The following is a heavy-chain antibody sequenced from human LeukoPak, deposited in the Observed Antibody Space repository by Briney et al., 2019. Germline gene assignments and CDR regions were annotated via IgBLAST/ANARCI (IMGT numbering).Heavy chain of an antibody. CDR1: GGSMSTYY. CDR2: IYYTGST. V-gene: IGHV4-59*01. CDR3: AGTRITTPTVRTLDY. D-gene: IGHD1-14*01. Sequence: KPSETLSLTCTVSGGSMSTYYWTWIRQPPGKGLEWIGFIYYTGSTNYNPSLKSRVTISVDTSKNQFSLKLSSVTAADTAVYYCAGTRITTPTVRTLDYWGQGTLVTVSS. J-gene: IGHJ4*02.